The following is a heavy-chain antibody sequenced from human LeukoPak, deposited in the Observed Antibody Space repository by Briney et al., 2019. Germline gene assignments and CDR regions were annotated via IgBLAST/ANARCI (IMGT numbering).Heavy chain of an antibody. CDR1: GGSISSGGYY. V-gene: IGHV4-31*03. Sequence: SQTLSLTCTVSGGSISSGGYYWSWIRQHPGKGLEWIGYIYYSGSTYYNPSLKSRVTISVDTSKNQFPLKLSSVTAADTAVYYCAGGPSHQYSSGPWYFDYWGQGTLVTVSS. CDR2: IYYSGST. CDR3: AGGPSHQYSSGPWYFDY. J-gene: IGHJ4*02. D-gene: IGHD6-19*01.